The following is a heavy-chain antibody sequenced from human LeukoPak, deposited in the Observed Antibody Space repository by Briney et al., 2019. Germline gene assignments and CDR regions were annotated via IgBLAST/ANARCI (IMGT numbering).Heavy chain of an antibody. CDR3: ARWDTDDHGWLDP. CDR1: GGSLSNYF. J-gene: IGHJ5*02. D-gene: IGHD3-16*01. V-gene: IGHV4-4*07. Sequence: SVTHSLPHTVSGGSLSNYFRSWIQQTAGKGLGAVGRIYSSGNTNYNPSLKSRVTMSIDTSKNQFSLKLRSVTAADTAVYYCARWDTDDHGWLDPWGQGILVTVSS. CDR2: IYSSGNT.